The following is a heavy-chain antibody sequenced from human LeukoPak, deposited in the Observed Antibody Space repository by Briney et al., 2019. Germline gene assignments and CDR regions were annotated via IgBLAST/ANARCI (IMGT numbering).Heavy chain of an antibody. D-gene: IGHD2-2*01. CDR2: IYHSGST. J-gene: IGHJ6*03. V-gene: IGHV4-38-2*01. Sequence: SETLSLTCAVSGYSISSGYYWGWIRQPPGKGLEWIGSIYHSGSTYYNPSLKSRVTISVDTFKNQFSLKLSSVTAADTAVYYCARHPGAQKVVPAALYYMDVCGKGTTVTVSS. CDR1: GYSISSGYY. CDR3: ARHPGAQKVVPAALYYMDV.